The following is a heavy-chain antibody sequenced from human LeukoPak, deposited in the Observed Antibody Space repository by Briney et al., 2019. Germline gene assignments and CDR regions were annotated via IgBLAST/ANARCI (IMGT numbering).Heavy chain of an antibody. Sequence: PSETLSLTCTVSGGSISSYNWSWIRQPPGKGLEWIGDIYYSGSTNSNPSLKSRVTISVDTSKNQFSLKLSSVTAADTAVYYCARGGYDLQYYYSGMDVWGQGTTVTVSS. D-gene: IGHD5-12*01. CDR1: GGSISSYN. V-gene: IGHV4-59*01. J-gene: IGHJ6*02. CDR3: ARGGYDLQYYYSGMDV. CDR2: IYYSGST.